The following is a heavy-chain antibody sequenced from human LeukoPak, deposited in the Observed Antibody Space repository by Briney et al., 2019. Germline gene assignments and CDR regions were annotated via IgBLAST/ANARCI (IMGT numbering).Heavy chain of an antibody. CDR1: GYTFTSYG. CDR3: ARVPMIVVVIKGDYFDY. CDR2: ISAYNGNT. V-gene: IGHV1-18*01. D-gene: IGHD3-22*01. Sequence: ASVKVSCQASGYTFTSYGISWVRPAPGQGLAWMGWISAYNGNTNYAQKLQGRVTMTTDTSTSTAYMKLRSLRSDDTAVYYCARVPMIVVVIKGDYFDYWGQGTLVTVSS. J-gene: IGHJ4*02.